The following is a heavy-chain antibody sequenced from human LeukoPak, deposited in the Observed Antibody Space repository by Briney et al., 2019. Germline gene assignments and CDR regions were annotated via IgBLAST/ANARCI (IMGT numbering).Heavy chain of an antibody. CDR1: GFTFSSYG. Sequence: GGSLRLSCAASGFTFSSYGMHWVRQAPGKGLEWVAFIRYDGSNKYYADSVKGRFTISRDNSKNTLYLQMNSLRAEDTAVYYCAKPVEYSSSRGAFDIWGQGTMVTVSS. CDR2: IRYDGSNK. CDR3: AKPVEYSSSRGAFDI. J-gene: IGHJ3*02. V-gene: IGHV3-30*02. D-gene: IGHD6-6*01.